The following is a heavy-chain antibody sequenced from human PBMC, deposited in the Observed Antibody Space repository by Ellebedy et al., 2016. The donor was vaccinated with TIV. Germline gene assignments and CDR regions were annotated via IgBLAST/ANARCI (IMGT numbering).Heavy chain of an antibody. D-gene: IGHD2-15*01. CDR1: GYTFTSYD. J-gene: IGHJ6*03. V-gene: IGHV1-8*01. Sequence: ASVKVSXKASGYTFTSYDINWVRQATGQGLEWMGWMNPNSGNTGYAQKFQGRVTMTRNTSISTAYMELSSLRSEDTAVYYCARGPVVAATRLWENYYYYYMDVWGKGTTVTVSS. CDR2: MNPNSGNT. CDR3: ARGPVVAATRLWENYYYYYMDV.